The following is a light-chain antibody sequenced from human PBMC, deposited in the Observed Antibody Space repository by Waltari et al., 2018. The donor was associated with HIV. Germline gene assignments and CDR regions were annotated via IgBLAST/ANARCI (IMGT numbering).Light chain of an antibody. J-gene: IGKJ5*01. Sequence: EVVLTQSPSTLSLSQGERATLSCRASQNIGNYLAWYQQKPGQAPRLLIYDASTRASGTPARFSGSGSGTDFTLTISSLEPEDVAVYYCQQRSNWPPVTFGQGTRLEI. CDR3: QQRSNWPPVT. CDR1: QNIGNY. V-gene: IGKV3-11*01. CDR2: DAS.